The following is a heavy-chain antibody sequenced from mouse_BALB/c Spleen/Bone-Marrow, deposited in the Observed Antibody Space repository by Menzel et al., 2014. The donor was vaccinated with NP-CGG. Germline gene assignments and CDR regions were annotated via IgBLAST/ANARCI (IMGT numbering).Heavy chain of an antibody. CDR3: ASYYYGSSGFAY. J-gene: IGHJ3*01. V-gene: IGHV14-3*02. CDR2: IDPANGNT. Sequence: EVKLQESGAELVKPGASVKLSCTASGFNIKDTYMHWVKQRPEQGLEWIGRIDPANGNTKYDPKFQGKATITADTSPNTAYLQLSSLTSEDTAVYYCASYYYGSSGFAYWGQGTLVTVSA. CDR1: GFNIKDTY. D-gene: IGHD1-1*01.